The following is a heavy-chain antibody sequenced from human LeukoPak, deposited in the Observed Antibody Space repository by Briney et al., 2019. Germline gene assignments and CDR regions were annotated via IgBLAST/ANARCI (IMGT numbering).Heavy chain of an antibody. J-gene: IGHJ4*02. CDR1: GVTLDDSG. CDR3: ARGRGLGVTSTPVPFAY. D-gene: IGHD2-21*02. V-gene: IGHV3-20*04. Sequence: GGSLRLSCAASGVTLDDSGMSGGRQAPGKGLEWGSGINWTGGSTGYDDSVTGRFTISRDNAKNSLYPQMNSLRPEDTAFYYCARGRGLGVTSTPVPFAYWGQGILVTVSS. CDR2: INWTGGST.